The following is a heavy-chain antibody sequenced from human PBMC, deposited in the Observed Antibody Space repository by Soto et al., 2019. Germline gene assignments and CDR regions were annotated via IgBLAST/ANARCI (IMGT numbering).Heavy chain of an antibody. CDR1: GYIFTTYG. CDR2: ISAHNGNT. CDR3: ARGRYGDY. Sequence: QVHLVQSGAEVKKPGASVKVSCKGSGYIFTTYGITWVRQAPGQGLEWMGWISAHNGNTNYAQKLQGRVTVTRDTSTSTAYMELRKLRSDDPAVYYCARGRYGDYWGQGALVTVSS. J-gene: IGHJ4*02. D-gene: IGHD1-1*01. V-gene: IGHV1-18*01.